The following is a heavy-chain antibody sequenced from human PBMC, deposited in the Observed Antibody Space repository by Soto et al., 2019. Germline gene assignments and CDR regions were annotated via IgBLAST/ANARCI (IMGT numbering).Heavy chain of an antibody. CDR3: AKGKVAYDNSGLQYFYYFHMNV. J-gene: IGHJ6*02. CDR2: ISGGGGTT. Sequence: GGSLRLSCAASEFTFSSYAMNWVRQAPGKGLEWVSVISGGGGTTYYADSVKGRFRISRDNSKNTLYLQMNSLRVEDTAVYYCAKGKVAYDNSGLQYFYYFHMNVWGQGTTVTVSS. D-gene: IGHD3-22*01. CDR1: EFTFSSYA. V-gene: IGHV3-23*01.